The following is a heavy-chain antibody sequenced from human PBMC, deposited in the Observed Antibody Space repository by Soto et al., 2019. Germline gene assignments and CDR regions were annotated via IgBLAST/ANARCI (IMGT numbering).Heavy chain of an antibody. CDR2: MNPNSATT. J-gene: IGHJ6*02. V-gene: IGHV1-8*01. CDR1: GYTFTSYD. CDR3: AREGVRGMAV. Sequence: QVQLVQSGAEVKKPGASVKVSCKASGYTFTSYDINWVRQATGQGLGWMGWMNPNSATTGYAQKFQGRVTMTRNTSRITAYIELSSLSSEDTAVYYCAREGVRGMAVWGQGTTVTVSS. D-gene: IGHD3-16*01.